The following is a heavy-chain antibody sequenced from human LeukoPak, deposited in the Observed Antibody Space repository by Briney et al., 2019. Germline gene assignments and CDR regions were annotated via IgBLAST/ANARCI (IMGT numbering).Heavy chain of an antibody. V-gene: IGHV4-34*01. J-gene: IGHJ4*02. CDR2: INHSGGT. CDR3: ARQRKIAAAGTRFDY. CDR1: GGSFSGYY. Sequence: SETLSLTCAVYGGSFSGYYWSWIRQPPGKGLEWIGEINHSGGTNYNPSLKSRVTISVDTSKNQFSLKLSSVTAADTAVYYCARQRKIAAAGTRFDYWGQGTLVTVSS. D-gene: IGHD6-13*01.